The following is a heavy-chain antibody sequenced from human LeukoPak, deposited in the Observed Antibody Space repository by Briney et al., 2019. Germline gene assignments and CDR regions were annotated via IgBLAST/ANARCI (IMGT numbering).Heavy chain of an antibody. CDR2: INHSGST. J-gene: IGHJ4*02. D-gene: IGHD3-16*01. Sequence: SETLSLTCAVYGGSFSGYYWSWIRQPPGKGLEWIGEINHSGSTNYNPSLKSRVTISVDTSKNQFSLKLSSVTAADTAVYYCATGLGPYYFDYWGQGTLVTVSS. CDR3: ATGLGPYYFDY. V-gene: IGHV4-34*01. CDR1: GGSFSGYY.